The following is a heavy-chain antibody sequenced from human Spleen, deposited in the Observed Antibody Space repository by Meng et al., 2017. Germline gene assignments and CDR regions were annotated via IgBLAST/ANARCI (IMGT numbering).Heavy chain of an antibody. V-gene: IGHV3-7*01. CDR1: GFTFSSYW. CDR2: IKQDGSEK. CDR3: ARDGNGDYADAFDI. J-gene: IGHJ3*02. Sequence: GESLKISCAASGFTFSSYWMSWVRQAPGKGLEWVANIKQDGSEKYYVDSVKGRFTISRDNAKNSLYLQMNSLRAEDTAVYYCARDGNGDYADAFDIWGQGTMVTVSS. D-gene: IGHD4-17*01.